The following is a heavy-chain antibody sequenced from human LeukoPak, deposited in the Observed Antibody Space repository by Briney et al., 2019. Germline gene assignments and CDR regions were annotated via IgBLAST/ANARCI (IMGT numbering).Heavy chain of an antibody. J-gene: IGHJ4*02. CDR1: GGSISSYY. D-gene: IGHD3-22*01. CDR3: ARLTFYYDGSGYYFDY. CDR2: IYYSGST. V-gene: IGHV4-59*08. Sequence: SETLSLTCTVSGGSISSYYWSWIRQPPGKGLEWIGYIYYSGSTNYNPSLKSRITISVDTSKNQFSLKLSSVAATDTAVYYCARLTFYYDGSGYYFDYWGQGTLVTVSS.